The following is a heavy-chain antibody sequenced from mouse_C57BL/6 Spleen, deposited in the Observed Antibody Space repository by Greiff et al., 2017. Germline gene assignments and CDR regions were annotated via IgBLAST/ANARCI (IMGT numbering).Heavy chain of an antibody. CDR2: IRPNSGST. V-gene: IGHV1-64*01. J-gene: IGHJ4*01. D-gene: IGHD1-1*01. CDR3: ARRYGRRYDYAMDY. CDR1: GYTFTSYW. Sequence: QVQLQQPGAELVKPGASVKLSCKASGYTFTSYWMHWVKQRPGQGLEWIGMIRPNSGSTNYNEKFKSKATLTVDKSSSTAYMQLSSLTSEDSAVYYCARRYGRRYDYAMDYWGQGTSVTVSA.